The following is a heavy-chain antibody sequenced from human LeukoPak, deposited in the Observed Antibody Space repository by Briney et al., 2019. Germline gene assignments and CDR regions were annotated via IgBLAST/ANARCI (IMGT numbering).Heavy chain of an antibody. Sequence: GGSLRLSCAASGFTFSDYDMHWVRQATGKGLDWVSAIGTAGDTYYTGSVKGRFTISRENAKNSLYLQMNSLRAGDTAAYYCARVAKERVGGVYYFDYWGQGTLVTVSS. CDR1: GFTFSDYD. CDR2: IGTAGDT. J-gene: IGHJ4*02. CDR3: ARVAKERVGGVYYFDY. D-gene: IGHD1-1*01. V-gene: IGHV3-13*01.